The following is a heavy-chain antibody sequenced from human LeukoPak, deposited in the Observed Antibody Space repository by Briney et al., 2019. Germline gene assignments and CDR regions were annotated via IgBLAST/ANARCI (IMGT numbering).Heavy chain of an antibody. D-gene: IGHD5-24*01. CDR3: ARARDGHINNWFDP. CDR1: GGSINSYY. J-gene: IGHJ5*02. V-gene: IGHV4-59*01. CDR2: IYYSGGT. Sequence: SETLSLTCAVSGGSINSYYWSWIRQPPGKGLEWIGDIYYSGGTNYNPSLKSRVTISVDTSKNQFSLKMSSVTAADTAVYYCARARDGHINNWFDPWGQGTLVIVSS.